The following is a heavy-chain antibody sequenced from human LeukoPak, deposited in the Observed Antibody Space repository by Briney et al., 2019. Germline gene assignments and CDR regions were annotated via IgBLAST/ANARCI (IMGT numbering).Heavy chain of an antibody. CDR2: INPSGGGT. CDR1: GYIFTSYY. J-gene: IGHJ4*02. D-gene: IGHD5/OR15-5a*01. V-gene: IGHV1-46*01. CDR3: AKERTPSVDIVSTGRLGYYFDY. Sequence: ASVKVSCKASGYIFTSYYIHWVRQAPGQGLEWMGIINPSGGGTSYAQKFQGRVTMTRDISTSTVYMEVSSLRSEDTAVYYCAKERTPSVDIVSTGRLGYYFDYWGQGTLVTVSS.